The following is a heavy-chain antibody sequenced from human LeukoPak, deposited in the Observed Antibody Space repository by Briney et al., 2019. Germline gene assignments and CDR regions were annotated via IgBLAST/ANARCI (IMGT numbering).Heavy chain of an antibody. CDR3: AKDKPAAILDY. Sequence: SLRLSCAASGFTFSSYAMSWVRQAPGKGLEWVAVISYDGSNKYYADSVKGRFTISRDNSKNTLYLQMNSLRAEDTAVYYCAKDKPAAILDYWGQGTLVTVSS. CDR2: ISYDGSNK. V-gene: IGHV3-30*18. J-gene: IGHJ4*02. CDR1: GFTFSSYA. D-gene: IGHD2-2*01.